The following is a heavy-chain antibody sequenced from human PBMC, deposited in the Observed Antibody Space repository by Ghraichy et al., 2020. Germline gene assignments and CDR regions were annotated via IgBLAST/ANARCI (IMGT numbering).Heavy chain of an antibody. CDR3: ARPSSHNDLEGFDI. D-gene: IGHD1-1*01. CDR2: VYHTGST. Sequence: SETLSLTCTVSGYSIRSGYFWGWVRQSPGKGLEWIGSVYHTGSTHHNPSLERRLTILVDTSMNHFSLKLRSVTAADTAGYYCARPSSHNDLEGFDIWGQGTVVIVSS. J-gene: IGHJ3*02. V-gene: IGHV4-38-2*02. CDR1: GYSIRSGYF.